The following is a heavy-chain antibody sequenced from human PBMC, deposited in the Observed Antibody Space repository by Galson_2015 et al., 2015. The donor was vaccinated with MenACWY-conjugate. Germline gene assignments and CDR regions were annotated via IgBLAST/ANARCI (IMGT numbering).Heavy chain of an antibody. V-gene: IGHV1-69*13. CDR1: GDSFNTYS. CDR2: IIPVFHTT. J-gene: IGHJ4*02. D-gene: IGHD4-17*01. Sequence: SVKVSCKASGDSFNTYSFNWIRQAPGQGPEWLGGIIPVFHTTDYAQRFQGRLTITADECTSTVYMELSSLRSDDTAIYYCARPGGDYEQRTFFDYWGQGTLVTVSS. CDR3: ARPGGDYEQRTFFDY.